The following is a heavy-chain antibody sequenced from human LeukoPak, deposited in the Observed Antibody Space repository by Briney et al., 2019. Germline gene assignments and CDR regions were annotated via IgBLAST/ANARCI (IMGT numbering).Heavy chain of an antibody. V-gene: IGHV3-20*04. J-gene: IGHJ4*02. D-gene: IGHD6-19*01. CDR2: INWNGGST. Sequence: GGSLRLSCAASGFTFDGYGMSWVRQAPGKGLEWVSGINWNGGSTGYADSVKGRFTISRDNAKNSLYLQMNSLRAEDTALYYCARDRHRNYRSKYSSGWYYFDYWGQGTLVTVSS. CDR1: GFTFDGYG. CDR3: ARDRHRNYRSKYSSGWYYFDY.